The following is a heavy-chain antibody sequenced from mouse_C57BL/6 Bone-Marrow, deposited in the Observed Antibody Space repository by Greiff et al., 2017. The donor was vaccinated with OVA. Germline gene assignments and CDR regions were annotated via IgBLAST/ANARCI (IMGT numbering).Heavy chain of an antibody. CDR2: IDPSDSET. D-gene: IGHD1-1*01. CDR3: ARGDYFYAMDY. Sequence: QVQLQQPGAELVRPGSSVKLSCKASGYTFTSYWMHWVKQRPIQGLEWIGNIDPSDSETHYNQKFKDKATLTVDKSSSTAYMQLSSLTSEDSAGYCCARGDYFYAMDYWGQGTSVTVSS. V-gene: IGHV1-52*01. J-gene: IGHJ4*01. CDR1: GYTFTSYW.